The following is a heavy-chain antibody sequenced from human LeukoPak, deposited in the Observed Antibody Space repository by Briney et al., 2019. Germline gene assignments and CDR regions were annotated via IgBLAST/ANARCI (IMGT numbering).Heavy chain of an antibody. CDR3: ARAAAGTRSSALDY. CDR1: GDSVSSNNAA. V-gene: IGHV6-1*01. J-gene: IGHJ4*02. D-gene: IGHD6-13*01. Sequence: SQTLSLICAISGDSVSSNNAAWNWIRQSPSRGLEWLGRTYYRSKWYNDYAVSVKSRITINPDTSKNQFSLQLNSVTPEDTAVYYCARAAAGTRSSALDYWGQGTLVTVSS. CDR2: TYYRSKWYN.